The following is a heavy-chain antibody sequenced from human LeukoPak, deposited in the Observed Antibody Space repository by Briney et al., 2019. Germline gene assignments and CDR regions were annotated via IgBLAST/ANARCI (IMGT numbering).Heavy chain of an antibody. J-gene: IGHJ4*02. CDR1: GGTFSSYA. Sequence: GASVKVSCKASGGTFSSYAISWVRQAPGQGLEWMGGIIPIFGTANYAQKLQGRVTITADKSTSTAYMELSSLRSEDTAVYYCARSREFGELIIDYWGQGTLVTVSS. CDR3: ARSREFGELIIDY. V-gene: IGHV1-69*06. D-gene: IGHD3-10*01. CDR2: IIPIFGTA.